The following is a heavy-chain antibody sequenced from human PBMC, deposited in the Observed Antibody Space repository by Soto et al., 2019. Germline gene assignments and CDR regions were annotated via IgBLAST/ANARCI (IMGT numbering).Heavy chain of an antibody. CDR3: ARLNDFWSGYGYMEV. Sequence: ASVKVSCKASGYTFTSYGISWVRQAPGQGLEWMGWISAYNGNTNYAQKLQGRVTMTTDTSTSTAYMELRSLRSDDTAVYYCARLNDFWSGYGYMEVWGKGTTVTVSS. V-gene: IGHV1-18*01. CDR1: GYTFTSYG. J-gene: IGHJ6*03. D-gene: IGHD3-3*01. CDR2: ISAYNGNT.